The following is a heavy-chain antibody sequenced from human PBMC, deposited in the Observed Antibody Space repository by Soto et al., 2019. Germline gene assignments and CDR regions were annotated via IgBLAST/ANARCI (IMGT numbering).Heavy chain of an antibody. CDR2: MNPNSDNT. CDR1: GYTFTSYD. CDR3: ARGDDSSGYYSGFDY. V-gene: IGHV1-8*01. Sequence: ASVKFSCKASGYTFTSYDINWVRQATGQGLEWMGWMNPNSDNTDYAQKFQGRVTMTRNTSINTAYMELSSLRSEDTAVYYCARGDDSSGYYSGFDYWGQGTLVTVSS. D-gene: IGHD3-22*01. J-gene: IGHJ4*02.